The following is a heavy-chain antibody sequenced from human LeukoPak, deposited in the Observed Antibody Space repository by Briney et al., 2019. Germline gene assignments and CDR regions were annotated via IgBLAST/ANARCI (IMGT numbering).Heavy chain of an antibody. CDR3: ARDDDSSGYPY. Sequence: SVKVSCKLSGSSLTEFPIHWVRQAPGQGLEWMGRIIPILGVANYAQKFQGRVTITADKSTSTAYMELSSLRSEDTAVYYCARDDDSSGYPYWGQGTLVTVSS. CDR1: GSSLTEFP. V-gene: IGHV1-69*04. J-gene: IGHJ4*02. CDR2: IIPILGVA. D-gene: IGHD3-22*01.